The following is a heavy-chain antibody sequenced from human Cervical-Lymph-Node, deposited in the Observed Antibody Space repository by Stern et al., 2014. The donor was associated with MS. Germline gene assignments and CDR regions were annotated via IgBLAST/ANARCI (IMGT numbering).Heavy chain of an antibody. V-gene: IGHV1-69*01. D-gene: IGHD3-16*01. Sequence: VQLEESGAEVKKPGSSVKVSCKASGDTFSTSLITWVRQAPGQGPEWMGGIIPIFGKPNYARRFQGRVTITADESTNAAYMELSSLRSDDTAVYYCASGVGGSHYFDYWGQGTLVTVSS. CDR2: IIPIFGKP. CDR3: ASGVGGSHYFDY. CDR1: GDTFSTSL. J-gene: IGHJ4*02.